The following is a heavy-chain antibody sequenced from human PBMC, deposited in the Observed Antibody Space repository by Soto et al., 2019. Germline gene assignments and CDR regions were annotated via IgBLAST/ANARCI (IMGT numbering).Heavy chain of an antibody. CDR2: TYYSGST. V-gene: IGHV4-59*01. Sequence: SETLSLTCTVSGGSISSYYWSWIRQPPGKGLEWIGYTYYSGSTNYNPSLKSRVTISVDTSKNQFSLKLSSVTAADTAVYYCARVYGGAFDYWGQGTLVTVSS. J-gene: IGHJ4*02. CDR1: GGSISSYY. CDR3: ARVYGGAFDY. D-gene: IGHD4-17*01.